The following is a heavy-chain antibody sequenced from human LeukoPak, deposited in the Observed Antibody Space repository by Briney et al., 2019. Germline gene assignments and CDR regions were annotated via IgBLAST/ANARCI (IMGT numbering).Heavy chain of an antibody. CDR2: IWYDGSNK. J-gene: IGHJ5*02. V-gene: IGHV3-33*06. CDR1: GFTFSSYG. D-gene: IGHD3-22*01. Sequence: GGSLRLSCAASGFTFSSYGMHWVRQAPGKGLEWVAVIWYDGSNKYYADSVKGRFTISRDNSKNTLYLQMNSLRAEDTAVYYCAKDPDVTMIVGWFDPWGQGTLVTVSS. CDR3: AKDPDVTMIVGWFDP.